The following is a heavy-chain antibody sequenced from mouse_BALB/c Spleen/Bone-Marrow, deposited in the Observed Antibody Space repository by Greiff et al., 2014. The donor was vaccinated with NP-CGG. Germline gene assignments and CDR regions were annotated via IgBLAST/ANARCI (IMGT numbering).Heavy chain of an antibody. J-gene: IGHJ3*01. D-gene: IGHD2-1*01. Sequence: VKLLESGPELVRPGVSVKISCKGSGYAFTDYAMHWVKQSHAKSLEWIGVISTYSGNTNYNQKFKGKATMTVDKSSSTAYMELARLAAEDSAIYYCASPVYYGNYEGIPYRGQGTLVTVSA. CDR1: GYAFTDYA. V-gene: IGHV1-67*01. CDR3: ASPVYYGNYEGIPY. CDR2: ISTYSGNT.